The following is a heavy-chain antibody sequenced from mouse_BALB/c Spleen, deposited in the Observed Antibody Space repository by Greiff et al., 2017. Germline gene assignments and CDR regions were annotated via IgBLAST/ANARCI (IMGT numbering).Heavy chain of an antibody. J-gene: IGHJ2*01. Sequence: DVKLQESGGGLVQPGGSRKLSCAASGFTFSDYGMAWVRQAPGKGPEWVAFISNLAYSIYYADTVTGRFTISRENAKNTLYLEMSSLRSEDTAMYYCARITTVSHYFDYWGQGTTLTVSS. V-gene: IGHV5-15*02. CDR3: ARITTVSHYFDY. D-gene: IGHD1-1*01. CDR2: ISNLAYSI. CDR1: GFTFSDYG.